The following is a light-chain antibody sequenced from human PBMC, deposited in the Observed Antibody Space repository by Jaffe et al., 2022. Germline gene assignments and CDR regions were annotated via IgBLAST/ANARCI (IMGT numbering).Light chain of an antibody. CDR1: QSIAYY. CDR3: QQSYSSPLT. J-gene: IGKJ4*01. Sequence: DIQMTQSPSSLSASVGDRVTITCRASQSIAYYLNWYQQKPGKAPKFLIHAASTLQSGVPSRFSGSGSGTDFTLIISNLQPEDFATYFCQQSYSSPLTFGGGTKVEIK. CDR2: AAS. V-gene: IGKV1-39*01.